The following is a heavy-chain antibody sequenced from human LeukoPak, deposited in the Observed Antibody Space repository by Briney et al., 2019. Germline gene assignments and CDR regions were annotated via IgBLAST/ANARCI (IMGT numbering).Heavy chain of an antibody. V-gene: IGHV1-2*02. J-gene: IGHJ3*02. Sequence: GASVKVSCKASGYTFTGYYMHWVRQAPGQGLEWMGWINPNSGGTNYAQKFQGRVTMTRDTSISTAYMELSRLRSDDTAVYYCARVLTTRYCSGGSCYSDGWAFDIWGQGTMVTVSS. CDR3: ARVLTTRYCSGGSCYSDGWAFDI. D-gene: IGHD2-15*01. CDR2: INPNSGGT. CDR1: GYTFTGYY.